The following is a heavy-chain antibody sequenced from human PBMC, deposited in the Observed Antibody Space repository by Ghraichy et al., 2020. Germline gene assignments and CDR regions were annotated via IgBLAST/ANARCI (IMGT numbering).Heavy chain of an antibody. Sequence: GGSLRLSCAASGFTFSSYSMNWVRQAPGKGLEWVSSISSSSYIYYADSVKGRFTISRDNDTNSLYLQMNSLRAEDTAVYYCARDPENHYYYYGMDVWGQGTTVTVSS. CDR2: ISSSSYI. J-gene: IGHJ6*02. CDR1: GFTFSSYS. CDR3: ARDPENHYYYYGMDV. V-gene: IGHV3-21*01.